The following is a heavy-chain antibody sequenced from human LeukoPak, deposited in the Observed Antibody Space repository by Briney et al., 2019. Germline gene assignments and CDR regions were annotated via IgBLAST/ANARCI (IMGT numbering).Heavy chain of an antibody. CDR3: ATDHNQYYYGSGVSGGWFDP. D-gene: IGHD3-10*01. CDR1: GGSISSSSYY. Sequence: SETLSLTCTVSGGSISSSSYYWGWIRQPPGKGLEWIGSIYYSGSTYYNPSLKSRVTISVDTSKNQFSLKLSSVTAADTALYYCATDHNQYYYGSGVSGGWFDPWGQGTLVTVSS. CDR2: IYYSGST. V-gene: IGHV4-39*07. J-gene: IGHJ5*02.